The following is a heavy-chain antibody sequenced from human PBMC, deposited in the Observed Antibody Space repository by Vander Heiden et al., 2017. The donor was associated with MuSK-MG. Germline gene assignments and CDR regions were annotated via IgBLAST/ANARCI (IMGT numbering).Heavy chain of an antibody. CDR1: GGSLSSYY. CDR2: IYYSGST. J-gene: IGHJ6*02. CDR3: ARVVATEPYYYYGMDV. Sequence: QVQLQESGPVLVKPSETLSLTCTVSGGSLSSYYWSWIRQPPGKGLEWIGYIYYSGSTKYNPSLKSRVTISVDTSKNQFSLKLSSVTAAETAVYYCARVVATEPYYYYGMDVWGQGTTVTVSS. V-gene: IGHV4-59*01. D-gene: IGHD5-12*01.